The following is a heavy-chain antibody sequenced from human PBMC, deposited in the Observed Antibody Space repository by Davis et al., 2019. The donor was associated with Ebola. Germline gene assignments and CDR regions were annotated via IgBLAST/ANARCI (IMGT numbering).Heavy chain of an antibody. CDR2: IRSKANSYAT. Sequence: PGGSLRLSCAASGFTFSGSAMHWVRQASGKGLEWVGRIRSKANSYATAYSASVKGRFTTSRDDSKNTAYLQMNSLKTEDTAVYYCTTRIAAAGTATGPNYYYGMDVWGQGTLVTVSS. CDR3: TTRIAAAGTATGPNYYYGMDV. V-gene: IGHV3-73*01. J-gene: IGHJ6*02. D-gene: IGHD6-13*01. CDR1: GFTFSGSA.